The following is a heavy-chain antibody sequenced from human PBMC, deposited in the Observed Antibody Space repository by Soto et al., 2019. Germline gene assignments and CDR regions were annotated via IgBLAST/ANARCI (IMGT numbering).Heavy chain of an antibody. CDR2: INPNSGGT. CDR3: ARLRVGSGWYSYYFDY. CDR1: GYTFTGYY. D-gene: IGHD6-19*01. J-gene: IGHJ4*02. Sequence: ASVKVSCKASGYTFTGYYMHWLLQAPGQGLEWMGWINPNSGGTNYAQKFQGWVTMTRDTSISTAYMELSRLRSDDTAVYYCARLRVGSGWYSYYFDYWGQGTLVTVSS. V-gene: IGHV1-2*04.